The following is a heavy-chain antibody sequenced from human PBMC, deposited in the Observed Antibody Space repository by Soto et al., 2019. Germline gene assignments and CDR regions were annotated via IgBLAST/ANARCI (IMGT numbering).Heavy chain of an antibody. CDR1: GFTFSSYL. V-gene: IGHV3-7*01. J-gene: IGHJ6*02. Sequence: GGSLRLSCAASGFTFSSYLMSWVRQAPGKGLEWVANIKQDGSEKYYVDSVKGRFTISRDNAKNSLYLQMNSLRAEDTAVYYCARDMPVSNDFWSGYYLTYYYYGMDVWGQGTTVTVSS. CDR2: IKQDGSEK. D-gene: IGHD3-3*01. CDR3: ARDMPVSNDFWSGYYLTYYYYGMDV.